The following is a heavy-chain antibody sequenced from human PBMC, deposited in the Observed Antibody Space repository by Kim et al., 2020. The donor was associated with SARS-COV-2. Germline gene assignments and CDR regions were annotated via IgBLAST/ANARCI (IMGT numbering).Heavy chain of an antibody. D-gene: IGHD3-9*01. CDR1: GCSIRSSS. Sequence: SETLSLTCTVSGCSIRSSSLLWILKPPGKGLEWIGYIYYSGSTNYNPSLKSRVTISVDTSKNQFSLKLSSVTAADTAVYYCARGPLDWLLPDYWGQGTLVTVSS. CDR2: IYYSGST. V-gene: IGHV4-59*13. J-gene: IGHJ4*02. CDR3: ARGPLDWLLPDY.